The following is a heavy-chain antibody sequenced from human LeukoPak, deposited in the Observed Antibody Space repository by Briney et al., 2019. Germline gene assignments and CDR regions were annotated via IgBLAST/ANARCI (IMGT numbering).Heavy chain of an antibody. CDR3: ARPVSTMMVGATIDFDY. CDR1: GYTFTGYY. D-gene: IGHD1-26*01. V-gene: IGHV1-2*02. CDR2: INPNSGGT. Sequence: GASVKVSCKASGYTFTGYYMHWVRQAPGQGLEWMGWINPNSGGTNYAQKFQGRVTMTRDTSISTAYMELSRLRSDDTAVYYCARPVSTMMVGATIDFDYWGQGTLVTVSS. J-gene: IGHJ4*02.